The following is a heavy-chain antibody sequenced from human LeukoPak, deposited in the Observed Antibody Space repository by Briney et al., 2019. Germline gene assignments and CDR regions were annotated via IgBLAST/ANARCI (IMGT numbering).Heavy chain of an antibody. V-gene: IGHV3-53*01. CDR2: IYSGGTT. CDR3: ARDQSSGWYFSFDY. J-gene: IGHJ4*02. Sequence: GGSLRLSCAASGFTVSSNYMSWVRRAPGKGLEWVSVIYSGGTTYYADSVKGRFTISRDNSKNTLYLQMNGLRAEDTAVYYCARDQSSGWYFSFDYWGQGTLVTVSS. CDR1: GFTVSSNY. D-gene: IGHD6-19*01.